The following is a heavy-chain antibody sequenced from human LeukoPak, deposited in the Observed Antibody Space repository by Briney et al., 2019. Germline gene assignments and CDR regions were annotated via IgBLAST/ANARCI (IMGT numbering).Heavy chain of an antibody. J-gene: IGHJ5*02. CDR2: ISAYNGNT. CDR3: ARDVLYYYGSGSSGYNWFDP. D-gene: IGHD3-10*01. V-gene: IGHV1-18*01. CDR1: GYTFTSYG. Sequence: ASVKVSCKASGYTFTSYGISWVRQAPGQGLEWMGWISAYNGNTNYAQKLQGRVTMTTDTSTSTAYMELRSLRSDDTAVYYCARDVLYYYGSGSSGYNWFDPWGQGTLVTVSS.